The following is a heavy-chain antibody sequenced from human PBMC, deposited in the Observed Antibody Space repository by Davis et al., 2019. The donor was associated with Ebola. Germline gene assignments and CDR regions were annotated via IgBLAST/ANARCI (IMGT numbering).Heavy chain of an antibody. CDR3: ARRGEYSSSSGTFDY. D-gene: IGHD6-6*01. J-gene: IGHJ4*02. V-gene: IGHV4-59*12. Sequence: PSETLSLTCAVYGGSFSSYYWSWIRQPPGKGLEWIGYIYYSESTNYNPSLKSRVTISVDTSKNQFSLKLSSVTAADTAVYYCARRGEYSSSSGTFDYWGQGTLVTVSS. CDR1: GGSFSSYY. CDR2: IYYSEST.